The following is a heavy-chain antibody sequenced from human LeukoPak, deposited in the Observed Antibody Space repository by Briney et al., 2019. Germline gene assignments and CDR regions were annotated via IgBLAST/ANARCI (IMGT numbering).Heavy chain of an antibody. D-gene: IGHD2/OR15-2a*01. CDR2: ISSSSSTI. J-gene: IGHJ5*02. V-gene: IGHV3-48*01. CDR3: ARDLSSGS. Sequence: GLEWVSYISSSSSTIYYADSVKGRFTISRDNAKNSLYLQMNSLRAEDTAVYYCARDLSSGSWGQGTLVTVSS.